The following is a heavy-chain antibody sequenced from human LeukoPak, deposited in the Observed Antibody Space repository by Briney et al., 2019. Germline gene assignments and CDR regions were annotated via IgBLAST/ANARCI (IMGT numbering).Heavy chain of an antibody. Sequence: GGSLRLSCAASGFTFSSYWMNWVRQAPGKGLEWVSSISSSSSYIYHADSVKGRFTISRDNAKNSLYLQMNSLRAEDTAVYYCARDLGRQLWLLDYYGMDVWGQGTTVTVSS. J-gene: IGHJ6*02. D-gene: IGHD5-18*01. CDR3: ARDLGRQLWLLDYYGMDV. CDR2: ISSSSSYI. CDR1: GFTFSSYW. V-gene: IGHV3-21*01.